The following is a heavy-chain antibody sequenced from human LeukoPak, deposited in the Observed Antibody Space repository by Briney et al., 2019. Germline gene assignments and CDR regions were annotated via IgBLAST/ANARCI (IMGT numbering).Heavy chain of an antibody. D-gene: IGHD2-15*01. V-gene: IGHV1-2*04. J-gene: IGHJ4*02. CDR1: GYTFTGYY. CDR2: INPNSGGT. CDR3: ARGYCSGGSCYQDRVYFDY. Sequence: AASVKVSCKASGYTFTGYYMHWVRQAPGQGLEWMGWINPNSGGTNYAQKFQGWVTMTRDTSISTAYMELSRLRSDDTAVYYCARGYCSGGSCYQDRVYFDYWGQGTLVTVSS.